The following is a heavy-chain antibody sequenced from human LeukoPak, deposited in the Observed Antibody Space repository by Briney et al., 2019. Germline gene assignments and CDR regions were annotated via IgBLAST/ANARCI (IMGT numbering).Heavy chain of an antibody. Sequence: PGGSLRLSCAASGFIFNIYGMDWVRQAPGKGLEWVATISNDGTKKYYADSVKGRFTISRDNSKNTLYLQMNSLTVEDTAVYRCARVFNSLTHIEANQPQFCDYWGQGSLVTVSS. CDR3: ARVFNSLTHIEANQPQFCDY. CDR2: ISNDGTKK. CDR1: GFIFNIYG. J-gene: IGHJ4*02. V-gene: IGHV3-30-3*01. D-gene: IGHD2/OR15-2a*01.